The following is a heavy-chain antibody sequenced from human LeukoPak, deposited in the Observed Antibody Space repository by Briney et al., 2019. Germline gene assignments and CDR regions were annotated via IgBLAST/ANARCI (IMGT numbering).Heavy chain of an antibody. D-gene: IGHD3-22*01. CDR3: ARGGDYYDSSGYHYAAAH. V-gene: IGHV1-46*01. Sequence: ASVKVSCKASGYTFTSYYIYWVRQAPGQGLEWMGIINPGVGSTTYAQKFQGRVTMTRDTSTTTVYMELSSLRSEDTAVYYCARGGDYYDSSGYHYAAAHWGQGTLVTVSS. J-gene: IGHJ4*02. CDR1: GYTFTSYY. CDR2: INPGVGST.